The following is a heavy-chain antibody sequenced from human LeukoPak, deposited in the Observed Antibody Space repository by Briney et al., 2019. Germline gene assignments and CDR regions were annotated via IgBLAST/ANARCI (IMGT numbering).Heavy chain of an antibody. D-gene: IGHD1-1*01. CDR2: IRYDESDK. CDR1: GFTFSHYG. J-gene: IGHJ4*02. V-gene: IGHV3-30*02. CDR3: AKDFNWAFDY. Sequence: PGGSLRVSCETSGFTFSHYGMHWVRQAPGGGLDWVAHIRYDESDKYYADSVKGRFTISRDISKNTVYLQMNSLRVEDTAVYYCAKDFNWAFDYWGQGTLVTVSS.